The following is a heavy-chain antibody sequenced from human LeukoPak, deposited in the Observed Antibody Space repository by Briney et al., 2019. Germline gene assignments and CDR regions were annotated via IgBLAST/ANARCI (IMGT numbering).Heavy chain of an antibody. V-gene: IGHV3-74*01. CDR1: GFSFSVFW. CDR2: IKTDGSIT. CDR3: ARQQWLDGAYYFDY. D-gene: IGHD6-19*01. J-gene: IGHJ4*02. Sequence: PGGSLRLSCAASGFSFSVFWMHWVRQAPGKGPVWVSRIKTDGSITDYADSVKGRFTISRDNAKNTLYLQMNSLRAEDTAVYYCARQQWLDGAYYFDYWGQGTLVTVSS.